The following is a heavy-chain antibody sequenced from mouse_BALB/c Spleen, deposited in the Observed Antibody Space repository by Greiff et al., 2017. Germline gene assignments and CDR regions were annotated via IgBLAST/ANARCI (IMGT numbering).Heavy chain of an antibody. D-gene: IGHD4-1*01. J-gene: IGHJ3*01. CDR1: GYSFTGYF. CDR3: ANWTFAY. CDR2: INPYNGDT. V-gene: IGHV1-20*01. Sequence: EVQLQESGPELVKPGASVKLSCKASGYSFTGYFMNWVKQSHGKSLEWIGRINPYNGDTFYNQKFKGKATLTADKSSSTAYMQLSSLTSEDSAVYYCANWTFAYWGQGTLVTVSA.